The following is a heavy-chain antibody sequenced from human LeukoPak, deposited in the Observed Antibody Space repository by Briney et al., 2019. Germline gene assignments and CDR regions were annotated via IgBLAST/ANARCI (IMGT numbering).Heavy chain of an antibody. V-gene: IGHV5-51*01. CDR1: GYSFTSYW. Sequence: GESLKISCKGSGYSFTSYWIGWVRQMPGKGLEWMGIIYPGDSDTRYSPSFQGQVTISADKSISTAYLQWSSLKVSDTAMYFCTKHPRYFDVPPRRDYYYYMDVWGKGTTVTVSS. D-gene: IGHD3-9*01. CDR2: IYPGDSDT. J-gene: IGHJ6*03. CDR3: TKHPRYFDVPPRRDYYYYMDV.